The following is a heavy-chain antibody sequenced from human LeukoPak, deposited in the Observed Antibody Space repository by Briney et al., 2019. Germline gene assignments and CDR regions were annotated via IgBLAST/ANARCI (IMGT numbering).Heavy chain of an antibody. D-gene: IGHD2-8*01. CDR2: IYHTGTT. V-gene: IGHV4-39*01. Sequence: SETLSLTCTVSGGSITSSSYYWGWIRQPPGRGLEWIGSIYHTGTTYYNPFLQSRVTISVDTSKNQFSLKLSSVTAADTAVYYCARRGGCTNSVRYTLWFDPWGQGTLVTVSS. CDR3: ARRGGCTNSVRYTLWFDP. CDR1: GGSITSSSYY. J-gene: IGHJ5*02.